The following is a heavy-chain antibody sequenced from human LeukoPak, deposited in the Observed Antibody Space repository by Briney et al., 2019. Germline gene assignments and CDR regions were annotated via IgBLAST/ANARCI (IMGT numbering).Heavy chain of an antibody. CDR3: ARGFPVVAGNFDY. J-gene: IGHJ4*02. V-gene: IGHV3-66*01. Sequence: GGSLRLSCAASAFTVSSYYMSWVRQAPGKGLEWVPVIYSGGSTYYADSVKGRFTISRDSSKNTLYLQMNSLRAEDTAVYYCARGFPVVAGNFDYWGQGTLVTVSS. CDR2: IYSGGST. CDR1: AFTVSSYY. D-gene: IGHD6-19*01.